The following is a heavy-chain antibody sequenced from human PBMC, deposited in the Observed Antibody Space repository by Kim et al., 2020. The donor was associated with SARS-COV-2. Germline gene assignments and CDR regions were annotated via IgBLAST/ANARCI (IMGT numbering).Heavy chain of an antibody. CDR3: ARWGDIYGVSDY. Sequence: NYAQKFQGRVTITADESTSTAYMELSSLRSEDTAVYYCARWGDIYGVSDYWGQGTLVTVSS. V-gene: IGHV1-69*01. J-gene: IGHJ4*02. D-gene: IGHD4-17*01.